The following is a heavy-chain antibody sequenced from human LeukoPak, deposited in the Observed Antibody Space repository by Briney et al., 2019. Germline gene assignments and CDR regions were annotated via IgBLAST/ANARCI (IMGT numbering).Heavy chain of an antibody. D-gene: IGHD2-21*02. J-gene: IGHJ3*02. V-gene: IGHV3-23*01. CDR2: ISGSGGST. Sequence: PGGSLRLSCAASGFTFSSYAMSWVRQAPGKGLEWVSAISGSGGSTCYADSVEGRFTISRDNSKNTLYLQMNSLRAEDTAVYYCAKGFRAYCGGDCYSDAFDIWGQGTMVTVSS. CDR3: AKGFRAYCGGDCYSDAFDI. CDR1: GFTFSSYA.